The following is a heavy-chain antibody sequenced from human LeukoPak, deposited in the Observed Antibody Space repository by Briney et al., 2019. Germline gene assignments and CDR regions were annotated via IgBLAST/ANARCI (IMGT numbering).Heavy chain of an antibody. Sequence: SETLSLTCAVYGGSFSAYYYCTWIRQPPGRGLEWIGEINHSGSTNYNPSLKSRVTISVDTSKNQFSLKLSSVTAADTAVYYCASRYCSSTSCYLPYWGQGTLVTVSS. D-gene: IGHD2-2*01. J-gene: IGHJ4*02. CDR3: ASRYCSSTSCYLPY. CDR2: INHSGST. CDR1: GGSFSAYY. V-gene: IGHV4-34*01.